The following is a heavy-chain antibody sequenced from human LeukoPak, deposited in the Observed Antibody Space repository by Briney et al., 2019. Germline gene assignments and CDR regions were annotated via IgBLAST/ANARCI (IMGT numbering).Heavy chain of an antibody. D-gene: IGHD3-3*01. Sequence: GESLRISCKGSGYSFTSYWISWVRQMPEKGLEWMGRIDPSDSYINYSPSFQGHVTISADKSISTAYLQWSSLKASDTAMYYCARLDNRGYYDFWSGPSYGMDVWGQGTTVTVYS. CDR2: IDPSDSYI. CDR1: GYSFTSYW. V-gene: IGHV5-10-1*01. J-gene: IGHJ6*02. CDR3: ARLDNRGYYDFWSGPSYGMDV.